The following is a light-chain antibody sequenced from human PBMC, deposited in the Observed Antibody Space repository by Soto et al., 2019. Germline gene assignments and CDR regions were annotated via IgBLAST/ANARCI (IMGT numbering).Light chain of an antibody. V-gene: IGLV2-14*01. J-gene: IGLJ1*01. Sequence: QSALTQPASVSGSPGQSITISCTGSNSDIGTYNYVSWYQQLPGKAPKLVISEVSNRPSGISGRFSGSKSGNAASLAISGLQAEDEATYYCSSYTSTSTLYVFGPGTKVTAL. CDR2: EVS. CDR3: SSYTSTSTLYV. CDR1: NSDIGTYNY.